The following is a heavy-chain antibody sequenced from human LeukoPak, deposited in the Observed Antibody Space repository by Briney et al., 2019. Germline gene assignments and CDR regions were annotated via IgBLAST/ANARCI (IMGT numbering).Heavy chain of an antibody. CDR3: ITVERWLFNTSPY. D-gene: IGHD5-24*01. V-gene: IGHV3-15*01. Sequence: PGGSLRLSCAASGFIFSNAWMSWVRQAPGKGLEWVGRIKTKTDGGTTDYGAPVKGRFTISRDDSKNTLYLQMNSLKTEDTAVYYCITVERWLFNTSPYWGQGALVTVSS. CDR2: IKTKTDGGTT. CDR1: GFIFSNAW. J-gene: IGHJ4*02.